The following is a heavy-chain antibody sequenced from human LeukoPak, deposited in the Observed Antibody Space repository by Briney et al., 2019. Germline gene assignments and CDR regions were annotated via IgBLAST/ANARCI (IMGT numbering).Heavy chain of an antibody. V-gene: IGHV3-23*01. CDR2: ISDSGGST. Sequence: GGSLRLSCAASGFTFSRYAMSWVRQAPGKGLQWVSGISDSGGSTYYADSVKGRFTISRDNSKNTVYLQMNSLRAEDTALYYCAKDLTGDYYDSRGFYGPTFGDYWGQGAPVTVSS. CDR3: AKDLTGDYYDSRGFYGPTFGDY. J-gene: IGHJ4*02. CDR1: GFTFSRYA. D-gene: IGHD3-22*01.